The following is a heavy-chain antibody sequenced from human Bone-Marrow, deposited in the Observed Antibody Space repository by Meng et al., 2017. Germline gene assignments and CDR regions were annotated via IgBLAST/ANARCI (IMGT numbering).Heavy chain of an antibody. D-gene: IGHD5-18*01. V-gene: IGHV4-39*07. Sequence: SETLSLTCTVSGGSISSSSYYWGWIRQPPGKGLEWIGSIYYSGSTYYNPSLKSLVTISVDTSKNQFSLKLSSVTAADTAVYYCARGRYSYGHHAFDIWGQGTMVTVSS. CDR2: IYYSGST. CDR1: GGSISSSSYY. J-gene: IGHJ3*02. CDR3: ARGRYSYGHHAFDI.